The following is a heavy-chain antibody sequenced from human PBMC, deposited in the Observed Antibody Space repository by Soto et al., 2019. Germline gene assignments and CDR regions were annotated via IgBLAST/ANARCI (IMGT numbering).Heavy chain of an antibody. CDR1: GGSISSYY. Sequence: LSLTCTVSGGSISSYYWSRIRQPPGKGLEWIGNIYYSGSTNYNPSLKSRVTISVDTSKNQFSLKLSSVTAADTAVYYCARERYYGMDVWGQGTTVTVSS. J-gene: IGHJ6*02. CDR3: ARERYYGMDV. CDR2: IYYSGST. V-gene: IGHV4-59*01.